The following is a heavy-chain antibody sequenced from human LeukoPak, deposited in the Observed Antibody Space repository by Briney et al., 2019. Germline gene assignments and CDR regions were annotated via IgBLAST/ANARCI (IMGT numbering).Heavy chain of an antibody. V-gene: IGHV1-69*05. J-gene: IGHJ6*03. CDR3: ARDHSSPHYYYYMDV. Sequence: SVKVSCKASGYTFTDHGMNWVRQAPGQGLEWMGGIIPIFGTANYAQKFQGRVTITTDESTSTAYMELSSLRSEDTAVYYCARDHSSPHYYYYMDVWGKGTTVTVSS. CDR2: IIPIFGTA. CDR1: GYTFTDHG. D-gene: IGHD6-6*01.